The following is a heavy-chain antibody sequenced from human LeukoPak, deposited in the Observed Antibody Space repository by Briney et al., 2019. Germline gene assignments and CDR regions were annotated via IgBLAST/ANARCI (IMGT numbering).Heavy chain of an antibody. D-gene: IGHD1-14*01. Sequence: GESLKISCKASGYSFTSYWIGRVRQMPGKGLEWMGIIYPGDSDTRYSPSFQGQVTISADKSISTAYLRWSSLKASDIAMDDCARVSDHYFDYWGQGTLATVSS. J-gene: IGHJ4*02. CDR1: GYSFTSYW. CDR2: IYPGDSDT. V-gene: IGHV5-51*01. CDR3: ARVSDHYFDY.